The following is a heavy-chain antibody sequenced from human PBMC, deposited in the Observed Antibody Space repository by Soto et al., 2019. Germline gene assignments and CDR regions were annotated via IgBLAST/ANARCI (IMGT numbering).Heavy chain of an antibody. Sequence: ASVKVSGNASVYTFTSYGISCVRQALGQGLEWMGWISAYNGNTNYAQKLQGRVTMTTDTSTSTAYMELRSLRSDDTAVYYCARDYRSGSYNHLDYWGQGTLVTVSS. V-gene: IGHV1-18*01. D-gene: IGHD1-26*01. CDR3: ARDYRSGSYNHLDY. CDR1: VYTFTSYG. CDR2: ISAYNGNT. J-gene: IGHJ4*02.